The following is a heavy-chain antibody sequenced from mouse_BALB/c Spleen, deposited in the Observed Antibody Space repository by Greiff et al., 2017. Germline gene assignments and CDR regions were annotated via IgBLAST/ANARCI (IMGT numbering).Heavy chain of an antibody. CDR2: IDPANGNT. J-gene: IGHJ4*01. CDR3: ARGGYAMDY. V-gene: IGHV14-3*02. Sequence: EVQLVESGAELVKPGASVTLSCTASGFNITDTYMHWVKQRPEQGLEWIGRIDPANGNTKYDPKFQGKATITADTSSNTAYLQLSSLTSEDTGVYICARGGYAMDYWGQGTSVTVSS. CDR1: GFNITDTY.